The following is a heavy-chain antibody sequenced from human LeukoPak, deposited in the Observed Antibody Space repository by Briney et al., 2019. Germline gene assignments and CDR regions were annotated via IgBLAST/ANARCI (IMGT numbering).Heavy chain of an antibody. CDR2: IIPIFGTA. Sequence: SVKVSCKASGGTFSSYAISWVRQAPGQGLEWMGGIIPIFGTANYAQKFQGRVTITADESTSTAYMELSSLRSEDTAVYYCARSNGYYDLWSGYYDYFDYWGQGTLVTVSS. J-gene: IGHJ4*02. D-gene: IGHD3-3*01. CDR1: GGTFSSYA. CDR3: ARSNGYYDLWSGYYDYFDY. V-gene: IGHV1-69*13.